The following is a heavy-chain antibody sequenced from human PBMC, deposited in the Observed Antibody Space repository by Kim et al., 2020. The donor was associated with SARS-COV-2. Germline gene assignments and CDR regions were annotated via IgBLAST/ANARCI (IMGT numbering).Heavy chain of an antibody. D-gene: IGHD3-22*01. V-gene: IGHV4-59*01. Sequence: GNPNYNPSLKRRVTVSEDTSKNQFSLNLTSVTAADTAVYYCATDSGTYYYNWGQGTLVTVSS. J-gene: IGHJ4*02. CDR2: GNP. CDR3: ATDSGTYYYN.